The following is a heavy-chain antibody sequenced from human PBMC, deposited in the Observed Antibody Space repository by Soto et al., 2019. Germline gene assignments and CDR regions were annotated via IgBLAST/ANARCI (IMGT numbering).Heavy chain of an antibody. CDR1: GFTFSSHA. D-gene: IGHD2-15*01. J-gene: IGHJ5*02. CDR2: GSASGANT. CDR3: SRRSQSCSGGKCYRWFEP. V-gene: IGHV3-23*01. Sequence: GGPLTLSFTASGFTFSSHAMSWVRQAPGKGLDLVSTGSASGANTDYAGSVKGRFTISRDNSKKTVYVQMNSQRAEDTALYYCSRRSQSCSGGKCYRWFEPGGHGPLVNVSS.